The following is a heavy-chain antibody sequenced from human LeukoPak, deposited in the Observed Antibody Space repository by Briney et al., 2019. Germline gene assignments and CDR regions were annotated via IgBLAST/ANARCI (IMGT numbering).Heavy chain of an antibody. D-gene: IGHD3-16*02. J-gene: IGHJ4*02. Sequence: ASVKVSRKASGYTFTSYGISWVRQAPGQGLEWMGWISAYNGNTNYAQKLQGRVTMTTDTSTSTAYMELRSLRSDDTAVYYCARAEEYDYVWGSYRYPSDRIDYWGQGTLVTVSS. V-gene: IGHV1-18*01. CDR3: ARAEEYDYVWGSYRYPSDRIDY. CDR1: GYTFTSYG. CDR2: ISAYNGNT.